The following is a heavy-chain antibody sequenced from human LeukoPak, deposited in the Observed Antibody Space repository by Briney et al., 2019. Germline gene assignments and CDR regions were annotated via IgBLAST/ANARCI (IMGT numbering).Heavy chain of an antibody. CDR3: AKDRSNDFWSGPPATGFDY. CDR2: IYSGGST. D-gene: IGHD3-3*01. V-gene: IGHV3-53*01. CDR1: GFTVSSNY. Sequence: GGSLRLSCAASGFTVSSNYMSWVRQAPGKGLEWVSVIYSGGSTYYADSVKGRFTISRDNSKNTLYLQMNSLRAEDTAVYYCAKDRSNDFWSGPPATGFDYWGQGTLVTVSS. J-gene: IGHJ4*02.